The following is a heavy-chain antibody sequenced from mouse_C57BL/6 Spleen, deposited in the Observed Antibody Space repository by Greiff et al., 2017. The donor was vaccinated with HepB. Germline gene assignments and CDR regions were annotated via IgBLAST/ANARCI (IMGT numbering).Heavy chain of an antibody. J-gene: IGHJ2*01. CDR2: IYPGSGST. CDR1: GYTFTSYW. V-gene: IGHV1-55*01. Sequence: QVQLQQSGAELVKPGASVKMSCKASGYTFTSYWITWVKQRPGQGLEWIGDIYPGSGSTNYNEKFKSKATMTVDKSSSTAYMQLSSLTSEDSAVYYCARSDYEGFDYWGQGTTVTVSS. CDR3: ARSDYEGFDY. D-gene: IGHD2-4*01.